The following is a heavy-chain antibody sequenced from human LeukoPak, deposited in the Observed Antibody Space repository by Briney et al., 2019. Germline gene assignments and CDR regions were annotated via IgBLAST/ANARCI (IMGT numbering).Heavy chain of an antibody. CDR1: GFTFSSYW. J-gene: IGHJ4*02. CDR3: ARVRIAAPVFDY. D-gene: IGHD6-6*01. V-gene: IGHV3-74*01. CDR2: INSDGSST. Sequence: PGGSLRLSCAASGFTFSSYWMHWVRQAPGKGLVSVSRINSDGSSTSYADSVKGRFTISRDNAKNTLYLQMNSLRAEDTAVYYCARVRIAAPVFDYWGQGTLVTVSS.